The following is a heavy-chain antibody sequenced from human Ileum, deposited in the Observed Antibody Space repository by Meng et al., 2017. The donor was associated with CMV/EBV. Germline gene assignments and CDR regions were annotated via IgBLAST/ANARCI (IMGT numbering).Heavy chain of an antibody. D-gene: IGHD2-2*01. CDR2: IDYSRST. CDR1: GGSISSSSYY. J-gene: IGHJ6*02. CDR3: ARGSKRTLRGNYCSSTSCYPYGMDV. V-gene: IGHV4-39*07. Sequence: SETLSLTCTVSGGSISSSSYYWGWIRHPPGKGLEWIGSIDYSRSTHYNPSLKSRVTISVDTSKNQFSLKLSSVTAADTAVYYCARGSKRTLRGNYCSSTSCYPYGMDVWGQGTTVTVSS.